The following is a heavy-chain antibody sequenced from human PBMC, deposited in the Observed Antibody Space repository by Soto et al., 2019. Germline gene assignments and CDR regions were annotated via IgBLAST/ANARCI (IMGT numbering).Heavy chain of an antibody. Sequence: SAKVSCKAPGFTFTSSAMQWVRQARRQRLEWIGWIVVGSGNTNYAQKFQERVTITRDMSTSTAYMELSSLRSEDTAVYYCAALGYYGSGSYYDFAYWGQGTLVTVSS. CDR3: AALGYYGSGSYYDFAY. CDR2: IVVGSGNT. CDR1: GFTFTSSA. V-gene: IGHV1-58*02. J-gene: IGHJ4*02. D-gene: IGHD3-10*01.